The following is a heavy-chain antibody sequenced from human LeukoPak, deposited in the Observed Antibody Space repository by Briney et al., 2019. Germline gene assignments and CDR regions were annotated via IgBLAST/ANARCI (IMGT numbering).Heavy chain of an antibody. D-gene: IGHD2-15*01. J-gene: IGHJ4*02. CDR3: AKDIVVVVSLGNYFDY. Sequence: GGSLRLSCAASGFTFRSYVMSWVRQAPGKGLEWVSRISGSGGSTYYADSVKGRFTISRDNSKNTLYLQMNSLRAEDTAVYYCAKDIVVVVSLGNYFDYWGQGTLVTVSS. CDR1: GFTFRSYV. V-gene: IGHV3-23*01. CDR2: ISGSGGST.